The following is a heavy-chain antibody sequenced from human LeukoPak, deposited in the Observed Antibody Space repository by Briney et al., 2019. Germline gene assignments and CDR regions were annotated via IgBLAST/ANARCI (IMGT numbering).Heavy chain of an antibody. Sequence: ASVKVACKASGYTFTSYGISWVRQAPGQGLEWMGWISAYNGNTNYAQKLQGRVTMTTDTSTSTAYMELRSLRSEDTAVYYCARDSIYDFWSGPHDRSYYYYYMDVWGKGTTVTVSS. V-gene: IGHV1-18*01. CDR2: ISAYNGNT. CDR1: GYTFTSYG. J-gene: IGHJ6*03. D-gene: IGHD3-3*01. CDR3: ARDSIYDFWSGPHDRSYYYYYMDV.